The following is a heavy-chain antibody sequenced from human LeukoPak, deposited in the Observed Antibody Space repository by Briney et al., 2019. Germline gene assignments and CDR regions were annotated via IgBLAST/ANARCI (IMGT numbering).Heavy chain of an antibody. Sequence: SVKVSCKASGYSFIGYYIHWVRQAPGQGLEWMGWIHPNSGGANYAQKFQGRVTLTRDTSISTAYMELSSLRSDDTAVYYCAREGGNAVRPAANWFDPWGQGTWSPSPQ. D-gene: IGHD2-2*01. CDR2: IHPNSGGA. CDR3: AREGGNAVRPAANWFDP. CDR1: GYSFIGYY. V-gene: IGHV1-2*02. J-gene: IGHJ5*02.